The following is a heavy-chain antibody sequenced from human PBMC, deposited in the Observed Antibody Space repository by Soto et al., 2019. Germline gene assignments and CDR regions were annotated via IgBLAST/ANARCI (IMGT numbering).Heavy chain of an antibody. D-gene: IGHD3-3*01. CDR2: ISYDGSNK. Sequence: QVQLVESGGGVVQPGRSLRLSCAASGCTFSSYGMHWVRQAPGKGLEWVAVISYDGSNKYYADSVKGRFTISRDNSKNTLYLQMNSLRAEDTAVYYCAKDFTYYDFWSLSLVFDYWGQGTLVTVSS. CDR3: AKDFTYYDFWSLSLVFDY. CDR1: GCTFSSYG. J-gene: IGHJ4*02. V-gene: IGHV3-30*18.